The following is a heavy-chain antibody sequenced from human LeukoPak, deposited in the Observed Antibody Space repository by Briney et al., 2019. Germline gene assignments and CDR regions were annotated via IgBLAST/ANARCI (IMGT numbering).Heavy chain of an antibody. J-gene: IGHJ4*02. CDR3: ARAYSSSWYWGYYFDY. D-gene: IGHD6-13*01. Sequence: SVKGRFIISRDNAKDSLYLQMNSLRAEDTAVYYCARAYSSSWYWGYYFDYRGQGTLVTVSS. V-gene: IGHV3-21*06.